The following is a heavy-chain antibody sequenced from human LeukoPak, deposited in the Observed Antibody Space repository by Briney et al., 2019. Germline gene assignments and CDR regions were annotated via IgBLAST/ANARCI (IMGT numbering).Heavy chain of an antibody. Sequence: PSETLSLTCAVYGGSFNTYYWNWIRQSPEKGLEWIGEINYTGTTNYNPSLKSRFTISVDTSQNQFSLKLSSVTAADTAVYYCARVLRYCSGGNCYSGGLGYMDVWGKGTTVTISS. J-gene: IGHJ6*03. V-gene: IGHV4-34*01. CDR1: GGSFNTYY. CDR2: INYTGTT. D-gene: IGHD2-15*01. CDR3: ARVLRYCSGGNCYSGGLGYMDV.